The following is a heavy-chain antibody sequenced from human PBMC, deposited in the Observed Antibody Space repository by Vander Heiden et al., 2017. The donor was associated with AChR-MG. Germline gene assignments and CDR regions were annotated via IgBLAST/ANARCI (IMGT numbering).Heavy chain of an antibody. D-gene: IGHD1-26*01. CDR2: ISGSGGST. Sequence: EVQLLESGGGLVQPGGSLRLSCAASGFTFSSYAMSWVRPAPGKGLEWVSAISGSGGSTYYADAVKGRFTISRDNSKNTLYLQMNSLRAEDTAVYYGAKAPRIVGAAYYFDYWGQGTLVTVSS. J-gene: IGHJ4*02. CDR1: GFTFSSYA. CDR3: AKAPRIVGAAYYFDY. V-gene: IGHV3-23*01.